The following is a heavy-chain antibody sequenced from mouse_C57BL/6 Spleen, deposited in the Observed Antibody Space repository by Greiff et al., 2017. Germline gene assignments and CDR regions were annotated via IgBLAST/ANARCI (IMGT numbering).Heavy chain of an antibody. Sequence: VQLQQPGAELVRPGSSVKLSCKASGYTFTSYWMDWVKQRPGQGLEWIGNIYPSDSETHYNQKFKDKATLTVDKSSSTAYMQLSSLTSEDSAVYYCARRGWLGAWFAYWGQGTLVTVSA. V-gene: IGHV1-61*01. CDR3: ARRGWLGAWFAY. CDR2: IYPSDSET. CDR1: GYTFTSYW. D-gene: IGHD2-3*01. J-gene: IGHJ3*01.